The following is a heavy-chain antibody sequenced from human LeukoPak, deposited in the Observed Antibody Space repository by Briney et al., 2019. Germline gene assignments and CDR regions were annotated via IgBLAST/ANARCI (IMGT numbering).Heavy chain of an antibody. J-gene: IGHJ4*02. CDR2: VSRTGSTK. D-gene: IGHD2-15*01. CDR3: AKRKNSPGYSSLDQ. V-gene: IGHV3-23*01. Sequence: GGSLRLSCVASGFTFSSFALDWVRQAPGSGLEGISVVSRTGSTKYYADSVKGRFTVSRDNSKNTVYLQMNSLRVDDSAVYYCAKRKNSPGYSSLDQWGQGTLVTVSS. CDR1: GFTFSSFA.